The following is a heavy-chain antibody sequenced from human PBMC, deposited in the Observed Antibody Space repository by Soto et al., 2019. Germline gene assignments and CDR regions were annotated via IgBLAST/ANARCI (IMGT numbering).Heavy chain of an antibody. J-gene: IGHJ4*02. CDR1: GGSISGYY. CDR3: AREPLAHSYFDL. V-gene: IGHV4-4*07. Sequence: KPSETLSLTCTVSGGSISGYYWSWIRQPAGKGLEWIGRMYNSESTNYNPSLKSRVTMSMDTSKNQFSLKLTSVTAADTAVYFCAREPLAHSYFDLWGQGTLVTVSS. CDR2: MYNSEST.